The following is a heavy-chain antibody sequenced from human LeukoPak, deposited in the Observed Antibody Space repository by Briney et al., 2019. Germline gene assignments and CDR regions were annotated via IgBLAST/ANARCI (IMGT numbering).Heavy chain of an antibody. V-gene: IGHV4-38-2*02. J-gene: IGHJ3*02. D-gene: IGHD6-13*01. Sequence: SETLSLTCTVSGYSISSGYYWGWIRQPPGKGLEWIGSIYHSGRTYYNPSLKSRVTISVDTSKNQFSLKLSSVTAADTAVYYCAREQQLVRNDAFDIWGQGTMVTVSS. CDR3: AREQQLVRNDAFDI. CDR1: GYSISSGYY. CDR2: IYHSGRT.